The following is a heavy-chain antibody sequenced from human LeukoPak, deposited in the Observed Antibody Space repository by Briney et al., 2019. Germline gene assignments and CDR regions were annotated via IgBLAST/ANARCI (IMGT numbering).Heavy chain of an antibody. J-gene: IGHJ6*03. D-gene: IGHD3-10*01. CDR1: GYTFTSYY. V-gene: IGHV1-46*01. CDR2: INPSGGST. CDR3: ARGPSITMVRGGQWYYYMDV. Sequence: GASVKVSCQASGYTFTSYYMHWVRQAPGQGLEWMGIINPSGGSTSYAQKFQGRVTMTRDTSTNTVYMELSSLRSEDTAVYYCARGPSITMVRGGQWYYYMDVWGKGTTVTISS.